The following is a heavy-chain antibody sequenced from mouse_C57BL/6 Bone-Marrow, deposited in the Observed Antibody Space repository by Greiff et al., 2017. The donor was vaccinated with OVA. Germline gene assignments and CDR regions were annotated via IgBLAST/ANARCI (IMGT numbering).Heavy chain of an antibody. CDR3: ALCGSRGDWYFDD. D-gene: IGHD1-1*01. J-gene: IGHJ1*03. V-gene: IGHV1-54*02. CDR1: GYAFTNYL. Sequence: VKLMESGAELVRPGTSVKVSCKASGYAFTNYLIEWVKQRPGQGLEWIGVINPGSGGTNYNEKFKGKATLTADKSTNTNYMPLSSLTSEDSAVYFGALCGSRGDWYFDDWGTGTTVTVAS. CDR2: INPGSGGT.